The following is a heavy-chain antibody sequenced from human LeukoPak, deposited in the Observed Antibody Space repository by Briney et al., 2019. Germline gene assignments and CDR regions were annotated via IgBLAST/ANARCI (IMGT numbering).Heavy chain of an antibody. V-gene: IGHV3-23*01. CDR2: IGGSGGST. CDR1: GFTFSSYA. J-gene: IGHJ4*02. Sequence: GGSLRLSCAASGFTFSSYAMSWVRQAPGKGLEWVSAIGGSGGSTYYADSVKGRFTISRDNSKNTLYLQMNSLRAEDTAVYYCAKDHYSGYDWAFDYWGQGTLVTVSS. CDR3: AKDHYSGYDWAFDY. D-gene: IGHD5-12*01.